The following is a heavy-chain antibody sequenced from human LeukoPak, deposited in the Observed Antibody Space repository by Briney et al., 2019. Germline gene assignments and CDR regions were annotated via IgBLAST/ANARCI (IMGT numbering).Heavy chain of an antibody. Sequence: SETLSLTCTVSGGSISSYYWSWIRQPAGKGLEWIGRIYTSGSTNYNPSLKSRVTMSVDTSKNQFSLKLSSVTAADTAVYYCAREMGALRPLYYFDYWGQGTLVTVSS. CDR2: IYTSGST. CDR1: GGSISSYY. D-gene: IGHD1-26*01. V-gene: IGHV4-4*07. CDR3: AREMGALRPLYYFDY. J-gene: IGHJ4*02.